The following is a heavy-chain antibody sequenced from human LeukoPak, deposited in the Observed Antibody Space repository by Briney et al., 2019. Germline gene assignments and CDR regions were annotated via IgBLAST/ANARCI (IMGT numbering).Heavy chain of an antibody. V-gene: IGHV3-23*01. J-gene: IGHJ4*02. CDR3: AKIRSGYALFDY. Sequence: PGGSLRLSCAASGFTFTTYAMSWVRQAPGKGLEGVSDITYSRGNTYYSDSVKGRFTISRDNSKSTLYLQMNSLRADETAVYYCAKIRSGYALFDYWGQGTLVTVSS. D-gene: IGHD5-12*01. CDR2: ITYSRGNT. CDR1: GFTFTTYA.